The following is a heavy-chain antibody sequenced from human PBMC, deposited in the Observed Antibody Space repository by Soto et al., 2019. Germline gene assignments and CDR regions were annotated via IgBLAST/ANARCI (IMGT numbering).Heavy chain of an antibody. V-gene: IGHV3-23*01. D-gene: IGHD6-13*01. CDR1: GFSFSSYA. CDR2: ISGSGGDT. CDR3: ARGGIPASGTVWNWCVS. J-gene: IGHJ5*01. Sequence: EVQLLESGGDVVHPGGSLRLSCTASGFSFSSYALNWVRQAPGKGLEWISGISGSGGDTYYAGSGKGRSTISRDNSKNTLYLQINSLRPEDTAVYYCARGGIPASGTVWNWCVSVGQGTVVTVSS.